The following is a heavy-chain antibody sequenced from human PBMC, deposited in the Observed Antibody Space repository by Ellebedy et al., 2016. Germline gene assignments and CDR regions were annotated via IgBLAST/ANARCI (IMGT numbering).Heavy chain of an antibody. D-gene: IGHD2-2*01. CDR2: IRSKAYGGTT. Sequence: GGSLRLSCTASGFTFGDYAMGWFRQAPGKGLEWVGFIRSKAYGGTTEYAASVKGRFTISRDDSKSIAYLQMNSLKTEDTAVYYCTRARNCISTSCPYYFEYWGQGTLGTVSS. V-gene: IGHV3-49*03. CDR3: TRARNCISTSCPYYFEY. J-gene: IGHJ4*02. CDR1: GFTFGDYA.